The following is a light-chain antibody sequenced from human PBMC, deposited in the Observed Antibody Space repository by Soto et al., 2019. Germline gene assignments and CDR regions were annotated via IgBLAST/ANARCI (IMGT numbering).Light chain of an antibody. CDR2: DTS. CDR1: TGAVTSGHY. CDR3: LRSRGGGNWG. J-gene: IGLJ3*02. V-gene: IGLV7-46*01. Sequence: QAVVTQEPSLTVSPGGTVTLTCGSSTGAVTSGHYPYWFQQKPGQAPRTLIYDTSNRYSWTPARFSGAVLGGTAALTLSGAQAEDGAEYYCLRSRGGGNWGFGGGTEVTVL.